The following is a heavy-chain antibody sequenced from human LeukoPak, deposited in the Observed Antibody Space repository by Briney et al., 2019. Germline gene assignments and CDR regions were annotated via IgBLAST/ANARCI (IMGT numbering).Heavy chain of an antibody. J-gene: IGHJ5*02. CDR1: GFTFSNYW. D-gene: IGHD6-13*01. CDR2: IKQDGSER. Sequence: RPGGSLRLSCAASGFTFSNYWMSWVRQAPGKGLEWVANIKQDGSERDYVDSVKGRFTISKDNAKNLLYLQMNILRAEDTAVYYCAREISRWYRTEGRFDPWGQGTLVTVSS. CDR3: AREISRWYRTEGRFDP. V-gene: IGHV3-7*01.